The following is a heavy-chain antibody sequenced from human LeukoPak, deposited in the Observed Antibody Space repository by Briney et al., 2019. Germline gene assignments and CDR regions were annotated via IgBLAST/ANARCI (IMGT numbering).Heavy chain of an antibody. CDR2: ISSSSSTI. Sequence: PGGSLRLSCAASGFTFSSYSMNWVRQAPGKGLEWVSYISSSSSTIYYADSVKGRFTISRDNAKNSLYLQMNSLRAEDTAVYYCARDGGDSSGYYFTENFDYWGQGTLVTASS. CDR1: GFTFSSYS. V-gene: IGHV3-48*01. J-gene: IGHJ4*02. CDR3: ARDGGDSSGYYFTENFDY. D-gene: IGHD3-22*01.